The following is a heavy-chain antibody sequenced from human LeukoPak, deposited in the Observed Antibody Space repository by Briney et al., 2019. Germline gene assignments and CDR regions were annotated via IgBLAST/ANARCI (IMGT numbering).Heavy chain of an antibody. CDR3: VKDSGY. CDR1: GYSISSGYY. Sequence: PSEPLSLPCTVSGYSISSGYYWGWIRQPPGKGLEWIGSIYHSGSTYYNPSLKSRVTISVDTSKNQFSLKLSSVTAADTAVYYCVKDSGYWGQGTLVTVSS. J-gene: IGHJ4*02. CDR2: IYHSGST. V-gene: IGHV4-38-2*02. D-gene: IGHD6-25*01.